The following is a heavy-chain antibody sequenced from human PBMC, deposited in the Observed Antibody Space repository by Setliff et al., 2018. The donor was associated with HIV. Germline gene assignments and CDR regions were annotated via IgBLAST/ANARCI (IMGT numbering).Heavy chain of an antibody. CDR1: GFSFTDVW. CDR2: ISSSSGTI. J-gene: IGHJ3*02. Sequence: GSLRLSCAASGFSFTDVWMNWVRQAPGKGLEWLSYISSSSGTILYVDSVQGRFTISRDNAKNSLYLQMNSLRAEDTAVYYCARSHYDSRGYYYRGDAFDIWGLGTMVTVSS. D-gene: IGHD3-22*01. CDR3: ARSHYDSRGYYYRGDAFDI. V-gene: IGHV3-48*04.